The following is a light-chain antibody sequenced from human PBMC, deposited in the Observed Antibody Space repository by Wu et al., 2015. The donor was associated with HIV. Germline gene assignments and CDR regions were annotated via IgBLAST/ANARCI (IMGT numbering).Light chain of an antibody. Sequence: EILMTQSPATLSVSPGGRVTLSCRASQIIATNLAWYQQKPGQPPRLLIYDASTRATGFPARFRGGGSGTEFTLTISTLQSEDVAVLYCQQYNDWPQTFGQGTKVEI. CDR3: QQYNDWPQT. J-gene: IGKJ1*01. CDR1: QIIATN. V-gene: IGKV3-15*01. CDR2: DAS.